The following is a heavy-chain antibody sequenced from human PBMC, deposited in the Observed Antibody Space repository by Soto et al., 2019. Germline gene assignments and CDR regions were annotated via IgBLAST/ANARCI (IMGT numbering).Heavy chain of an antibody. CDR1: GGSLSGYY. V-gene: IGHV4-34*01. CDR2: INHSGST. J-gene: IGHJ4*02. D-gene: IGHD3-22*01. CDR3: ARVGAIYYDRSGYYHDY. Sequence: QVQLQQWGAGLLKPSETLSFTCAVYGGSLSGYYWSWIRQPPGKGLEWIGEINHSGSTNYNPSLKSRVTISVDTSKHQFSLKLSSVTAADTAVYYCARVGAIYYDRSGYYHDYWGQGTLVTVST.